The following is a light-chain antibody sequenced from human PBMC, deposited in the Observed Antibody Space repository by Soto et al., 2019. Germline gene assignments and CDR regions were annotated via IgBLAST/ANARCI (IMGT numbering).Light chain of an antibody. J-gene: IGKJ4*01. CDR1: QGINSY. CDR2: TAS. V-gene: IGKV1-9*01. Sequence: DIQLTQSPSFLSASVGDRVTVTCRASQGINSYLAWYQQTPGKAPKLPTYTASTLQSGVPSRFSGSGSGTEFTLTITSLQPEDFAAYYCQQLYTYPLTFGGGTKVEIK. CDR3: QQLYTYPLT.